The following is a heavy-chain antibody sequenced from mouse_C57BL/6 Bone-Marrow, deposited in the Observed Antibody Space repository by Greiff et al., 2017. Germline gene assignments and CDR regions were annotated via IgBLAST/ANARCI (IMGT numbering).Heavy chain of an antibody. CDR1: GFNIKDDY. D-gene: IGHD1-1*01. Sequence: VQLQQSGAELVRPGASVKLSCTASGFNIKDDYMHWVKQRPEQGLEWIGWIDPENGDTEYASKFQGKATITADTSSNTAYLQLSSLTSEDTAVYYCAREDYYYGSFFDYWGQGTTLTVSS. CDR3: AREDYYYGSFFDY. J-gene: IGHJ2*01. V-gene: IGHV14-4*01. CDR2: IDPENGDT.